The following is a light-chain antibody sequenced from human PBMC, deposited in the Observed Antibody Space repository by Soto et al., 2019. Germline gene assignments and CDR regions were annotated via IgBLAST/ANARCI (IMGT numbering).Light chain of an antibody. CDR3: QQRNVWPPVT. J-gene: IGKJ5*01. CDR2: GAF. V-gene: IGKV3-11*01. Sequence: VVLTQSPATLSVSPWDGATLSCRASQNINTILAWYQQKPGQAPRLLIYGAFNRATGIPARFSGSGSGTDFTLTISSLEPEDSAVYYCQQRNVWPPVTFGQGTRLEIK. CDR1: QNINTI.